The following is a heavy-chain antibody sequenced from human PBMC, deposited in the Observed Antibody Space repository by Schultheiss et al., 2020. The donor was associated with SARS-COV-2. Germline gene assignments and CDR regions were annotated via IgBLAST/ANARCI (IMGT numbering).Heavy chain of an antibody. CDR3: AREAPGYCSSTSCYYYYMDV. D-gene: IGHD2-2*01. J-gene: IGHJ6*03. Sequence: ASVKVSCKASGYTFTSYGISWVRQAPGQGLEWMGWISAYNGNTNYAQKLQGRVTMTTDTSTSTAYMELRSLRSDDTAVYYCAREAPGYCSSTSCYYYYMDVWGKGTTVTVS. CDR2: ISAYNGNT. CDR1: GYTFTSYG. V-gene: IGHV1-18*01.